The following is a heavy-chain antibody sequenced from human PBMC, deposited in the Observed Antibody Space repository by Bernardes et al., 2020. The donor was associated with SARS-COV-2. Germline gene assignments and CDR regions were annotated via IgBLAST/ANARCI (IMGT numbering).Heavy chain of an antibody. CDR3: ARGTWHLGLDS. D-gene: IGHD2-21*01. V-gene: IGHV4-59*12. CDR2: IYYIENT. CDR1: GGSIGSYY. Sequence: SETLSLTCSVSGGSIGSYYWSWIRQSPRKGLEWIGYIYYIENTKYNPSLNSRVTMSVDTSKNQFSLQLNSVTPEDTAVYYCARGTWHLGLDSWGQGTLVAVSS. J-gene: IGHJ5*01.